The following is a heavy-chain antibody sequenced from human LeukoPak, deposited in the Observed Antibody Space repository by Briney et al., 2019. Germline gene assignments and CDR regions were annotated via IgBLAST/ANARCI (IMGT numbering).Heavy chain of an antibody. CDR3: ARGDSSGWLGDFHH. J-gene: IGHJ4*02. D-gene: IGHD6-19*01. V-gene: IGHV3-11*04. CDR2: ISSSGSTM. CDR1: GFAFSDYY. Sequence: GGSLRLSCGASGFAFSDYYMTWIRQAPGKGLEWLSYISSSGSTMYYADSVKGRFTISRDNAKKSLYLQMSSLRVEDTAVYYCARGDSSGWLGDFHHWGQGTLVTVSS.